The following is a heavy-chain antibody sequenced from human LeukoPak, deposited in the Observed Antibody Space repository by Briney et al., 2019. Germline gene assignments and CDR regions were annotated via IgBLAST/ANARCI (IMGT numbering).Heavy chain of an antibody. CDR1: GGSISSYY. CDR3: ARFFGGSFGDYVDY. D-gene: IGHD1-26*01. Sequence: PSETLSLTCTVSGGSISSYYWSWIRQPPGKGLEWIGYVYYSGSTNYNPSLKSRVTISIDTSKNQFSLKLTSVTAADTAVYYCARFFGGSFGDYVDYWGQGTLVTVSS. J-gene: IGHJ4*02. CDR2: VYYSGST. V-gene: IGHV4-59*01.